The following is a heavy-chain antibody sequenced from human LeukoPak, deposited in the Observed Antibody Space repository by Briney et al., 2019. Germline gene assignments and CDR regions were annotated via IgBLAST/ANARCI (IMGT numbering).Heavy chain of an antibody. CDR1: GGTFSSYA. CDR3: ARDREDIVVVPAAKGGYYYYYMDV. D-gene: IGHD2-2*01. Sequence: GASVKVSCKASGGTFSSYAISWLRQAPGQGLEWMGGIIPIFGTANYAQKFQGRVTITTDESTNTAYMELSSLRSEDTAVYYCARDREDIVVVPAAKGGYYYYYMDVWGKGTTVTVSS. J-gene: IGHJ6*03. V-gene: IGHV1-69*05. CDR2: IIPIFGTA.